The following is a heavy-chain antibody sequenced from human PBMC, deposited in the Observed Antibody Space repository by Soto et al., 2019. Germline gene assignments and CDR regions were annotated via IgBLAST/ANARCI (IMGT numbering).Heavy chain of an antibody. Sequence: ASVKVSCKASGYTFTSYGISWVRQAPGQGLEWMGWISAYNGNTNYAQKLQGRVTMTTDTSTSTAYMELRSLRSDDTAVYYCASGSRVWQVYGMDVWGQGTTVTVSS. CDR1: GYTFTSYG. CDR2: ISAYNGNT. CDR3: ASGSRVWQVYGMDV. V-gene: IGHV1-18*01. D-gene: IGHD1-1*01. J-gene: IGHJ6*02.